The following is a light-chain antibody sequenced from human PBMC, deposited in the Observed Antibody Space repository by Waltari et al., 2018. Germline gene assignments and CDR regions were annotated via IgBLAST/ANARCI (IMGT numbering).Light chain of an antibody. J-gene: IGLJ3*02. CDR1: SGHYSNV. CDR2: VNSDGSH. Sequence: SASASLGASITLTCTLSSGHYSNVIAWLQQLPEKGPRYLMKVNSDGSHSRGNEIPDRFSGSSSGAERYLTISSLQSEDEADYYCQTGGHGTWVFGGGTKLTVL. V-gene: IGLV4-69*01. CDR3: QTGGHGTWV.